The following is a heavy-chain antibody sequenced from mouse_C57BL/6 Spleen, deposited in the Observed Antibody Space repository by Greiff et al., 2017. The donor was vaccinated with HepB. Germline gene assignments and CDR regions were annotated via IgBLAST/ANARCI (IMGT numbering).Heavy chain of an antibody. V-gene: IGHV1-81*01. CDR1: GYTFTSYG. CDR2: IYPRSGNT. J-gene: IGHJ3*01. D-gene: IGHD1-1*01. CDR3: ARVNLLLRPVEGFAY. Sequence: VKLVESGAELARPGASVKLSCKASGYTFTSYGISWVKQRTGQGLEWIGEIYPRSGNTYYNEKFKGKATLTADKSSSTAYMELRSLTSEDSAVYFCARVNLLLRPVEGFAYWGQGTLVTVSA.